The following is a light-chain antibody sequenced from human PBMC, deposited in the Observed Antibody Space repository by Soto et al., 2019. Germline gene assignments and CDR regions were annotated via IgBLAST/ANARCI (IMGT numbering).Light chain of an antibody. V-gene: IGKV3-11*01. CDR2: DAS. CDR3: QQRSNWPPLT. J-gene: IGKJ4*01. Sequence: EMVLTQSPATLSLSPGERASLSCRASQSVSSSLAWYQQKPGQSPRLLIYDASNRATGIPARFSGSGSGTDFTLTISSLDPEDFAVYYCQQRSNWPPLTFGGGTKVAIK. CDR1: QSVSSS.